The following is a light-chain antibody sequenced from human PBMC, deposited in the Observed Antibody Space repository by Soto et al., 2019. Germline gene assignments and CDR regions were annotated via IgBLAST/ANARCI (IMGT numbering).Light chain of an antibody. CDR2: EVT. Sequence: QSALTQPPSASGSPGQSVTISCTGTSSDVGGYNYVSWYQQYPGRAPKLMIYEVTKRPSGVPDRVSGSKSGNTASLTVSGLQAEDEADYYCSSYAASNNFYFVFGGGTKPTVL. CDR1: SSDVGGYNY. J-gene: IGLJ3*02. V-gene: IGLV2-8*01. CDR3: SSYAASNNFYFV.